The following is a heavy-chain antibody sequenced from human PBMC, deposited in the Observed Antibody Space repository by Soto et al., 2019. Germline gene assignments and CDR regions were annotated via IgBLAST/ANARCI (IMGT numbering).Heavy chain of an antibody. CDR2: ISYDGSNK. Sequence: QVQLVESGGGVVQPGRSLRLSCAASGFTFSSYGMHWVRQAPGKGLEWVAVISYDGSNKYYADSVKGRFTISRDNSKNTXXLEVNRLRAEDKAVDYCAKDWGSWYGDYYYYGMDVWGQGTAVTVSS. J-gene: IGHJ6*02. CDR3: AKDWGSWYGDYYYYGMDV. CDR1: GFTFSSYG. D-gene: IGHD6-13*01. V-gene: IGHV3-30*18.